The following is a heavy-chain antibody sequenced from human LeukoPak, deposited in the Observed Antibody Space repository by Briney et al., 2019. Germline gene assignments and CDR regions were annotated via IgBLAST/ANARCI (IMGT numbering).Heavy chain of an antibody. CDR2: INHSGST. CDR1: GGSFSGYY. Sequence: SETLSLTCAVYGGSFSGYYWSWIRQPPGKGLEWIGEINHSGSTNYNPSLKSRVTISVDTSKNQFSLKLSSVTAADTAVYYCARDNRYDFWSDSYGYFDYWGQGTLVTVSS. V-gene: IGHV4-34*01. J-gene: IGHJ4*02. CDR3: ARDNRYDFWSDSYGYFDY. D-gene: IGHD3-3*01.